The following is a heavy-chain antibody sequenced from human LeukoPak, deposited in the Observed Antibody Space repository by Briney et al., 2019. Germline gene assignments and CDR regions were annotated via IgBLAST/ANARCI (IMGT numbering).Heavy chain of an antibody. CDR2: ISSSSSYI. CDR3: AREDYGGNPRAPIDY. J-gene: IGHJ4*02. Sequence: GGSLRLSCAASGFTFSDYYMSWIRQAPGKGLEWVSSISSSSSYIYYADSVKGRFTISRDNAKNSLYLQMNSLRAEDTAVYYCAREDYGGNPRAPIDYWGQGTLVTVSS. D-gene: IGHD4-23*01. CDR1: GFTFSDYY. V-gene: IGHV3-11*06.